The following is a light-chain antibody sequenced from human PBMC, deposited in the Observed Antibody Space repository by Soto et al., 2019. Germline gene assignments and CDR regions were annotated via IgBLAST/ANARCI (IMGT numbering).Light chain of an antibody. J-gene: IGKJ1*01. CDR3: QQSYSTLWT. Sequence: DIQMTQSPSSLSASVGDRVTITCRASQSISSYLNWYQQKPGKAPKLLIYAASSLQMGVPSRFSGSGSGTDLTLTISSLQPEDFDTYYCQQSYSTLWTFGQGTKVEIK. CDR2: AAS. CDR1: QSISSY. V-gene: IGKV1-39*01.